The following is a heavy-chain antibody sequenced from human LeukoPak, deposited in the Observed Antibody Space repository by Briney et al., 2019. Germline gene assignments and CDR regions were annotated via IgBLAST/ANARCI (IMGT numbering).Heavy chain of an antibody. Sequence: SETLSLTCTVSGGSISSYYWSWIRQPAGKGLEWIGRIYTSGSTNYNPSLKSRITMSVDTSKNQFSLKLSSVTAADTAVYYCARDGPRSGYDLGHFDNLGQGTLVTASS. CDR3: ARDGPRSGYDLGHFDN. CDR1: GGSISSYY. D-gene: IGHD5-12*01. CDR2: IYTSGST. V-gene: IGHV4-4*07. J-gene: IGHJ4*02.